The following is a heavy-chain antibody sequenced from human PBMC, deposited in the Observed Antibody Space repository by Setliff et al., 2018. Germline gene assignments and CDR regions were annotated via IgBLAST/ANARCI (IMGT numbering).Heavy chain of an antibody. V-gene: IGHV4-34*01. CDR3: ARVRDYEIDY. D-gene: IGHD3-16*01. CDR1: GGSFSGYY. J-gene: IGHJ4*02. Sequence: PSETLSLTCAVYGGSFSGYYWSWIRQPPGKGLEWIGEINHSGSTNYNPSLKSRVTISVDTSKNQFSLKLSSVTAADTAVYYCARVRDYEIDYWGQGTLVTVSS. CDR2: INHSGST.